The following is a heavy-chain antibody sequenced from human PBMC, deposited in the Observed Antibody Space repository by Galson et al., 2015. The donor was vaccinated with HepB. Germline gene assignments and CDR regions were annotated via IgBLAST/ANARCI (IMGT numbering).Heavy chain of an antibody. Sequence: SLRLSCAASGSTFSRYAMHWVRRAPGKGLEWVAVISHDGSHKYYADSVKGRFTISRDNSKNTLYLQMNSLRAEDTALYYCARYCSSTSCFIGLDYWGQGTLVTVSS. CDR3: ARYCSSTSCFIGLDY. J-gene: IGHJ4*02. D-gene: IGHD2-2*01. CDR1: GSTFSRYA. CDR2: ISHDGSHK. V-gene: IGHV3-30-3*01.